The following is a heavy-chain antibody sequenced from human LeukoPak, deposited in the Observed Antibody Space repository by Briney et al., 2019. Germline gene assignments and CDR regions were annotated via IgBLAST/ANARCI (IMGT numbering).Heavy chain of an antibody. CDR1: GGSISSSSFY. D-gene: IGHD4-11*01. V-gene: IGHV4-39*07. J-gene: IGHJ2*01. CDR2: IYYSGST. CDR3: ARARYYSNYRYFDL. Sequence: SETLSLTCIVSGGSISSSSFYWGWIRQPPGKGLEWIGNIYYSGSTYYNPSLKSRVTISVDTSKNQFSLKLSSVTAADTAVYYCARARYYSNYRYFDLWGRGTLVTVSS.